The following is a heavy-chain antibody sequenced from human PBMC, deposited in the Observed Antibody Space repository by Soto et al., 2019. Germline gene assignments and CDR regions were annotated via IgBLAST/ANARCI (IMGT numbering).Heavy chain of an antibody. D-gene: IGHD3-3*01. CDR1: GGSISNYY. Sequence: PSETLSLTCTVSGGSISNYYCHWIRQPAGKGLEWIGRIDTSGSTNYNPSLKSRVTMSVDTSKQEFSLKLSSVTAADTALYYCARGGQDFWSGPFDYWGRGALVTVS. CDR2: IDTSGST. J-gene: IGHJ4*02. CDR3: ARGGQDFWSGPFDY. V-gene: IGHV4-4*07.